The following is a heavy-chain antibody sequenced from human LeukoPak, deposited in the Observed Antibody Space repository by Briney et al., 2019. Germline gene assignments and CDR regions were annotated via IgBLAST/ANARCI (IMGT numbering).Heavy chain of an antibody. CDR1: GGSISSSSYY. CDR3: ARHRGSLRYFDW. V-gene: IGHV4-39*01. J-gene: IGHJ4*02. Sequence: PSETLSLTCTVSGGSISSSSYYWSWIRQPPGKGLEWIGEINHSGSTNYNPSLKSRVTISVDTSKNQFSLKLSSVTAADTAVYYCARHRGSLRYFDWWGQGTLVTVSS. D-gene: IGHD3-9*01. CDR2: INHSGST.